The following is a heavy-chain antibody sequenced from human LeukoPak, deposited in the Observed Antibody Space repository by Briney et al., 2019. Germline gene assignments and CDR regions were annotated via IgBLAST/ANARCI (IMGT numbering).Heavy chain of an antibody. D-gene: IGHD3-16*02. CDR2: ISSSGSTI. CDR1: GFTFSSYE. CDR3: ARDRYDYVWGSYRFDY. J-gene: IGHJ4*02. V-gene: IGHV3-48*03. Sequence: GGSLRLSCAASGFTFSSYEMNWVRQAPGKGLEWASYISSSGSTIYYADSVKSRFTISRDNAKNSLYLQMNSLRAEDTAVYYCARDRYDYVWGSYRFDYWGQGTLVTVSS.